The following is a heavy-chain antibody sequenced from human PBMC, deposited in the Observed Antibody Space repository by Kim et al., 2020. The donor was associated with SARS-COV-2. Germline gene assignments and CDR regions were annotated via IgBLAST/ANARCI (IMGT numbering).Heavy chain of an antibody. CDR3: TRIRIWHSGSRNLDY. D-gene: IGHD3-10*01. Sequence: GGSLRLSCAASGFTLTNYWMSWVRQAPGKGLEWVANIKQDGSEKYYADSVKGRFTISRDNAKNSLYLQMNSLRAEDTAVYYCTRIRIWHSGSRNLDYWGQGTLVTVSS. CDR2: IKQDGSEK. J-gene: IGHJ4*02. V-gene: IGHV3-7*03. CDR1: GFTLTNYW.